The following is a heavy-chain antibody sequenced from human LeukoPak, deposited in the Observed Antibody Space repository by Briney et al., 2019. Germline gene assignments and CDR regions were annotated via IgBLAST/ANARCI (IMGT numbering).Heavy chain of an antibody. CDR3: AYSGTYLYYFDY. Sequence: GRSLRLSCAASGFTFSNYGMSWVRQAPGKGLEWVSTISGDGGDTYYADSVKGRFTISRDNAKNTLHLQMDSLRAEDTAVYYCAYSGTYLYYFDYWGQGTLVTVSS. J-gene: IGHJ4*02. D-gene: IGHD1-26*01. CDR1: GFTFSNYG. CDR2: ISGDGGDT. V-gene: IGHV3-23*01.